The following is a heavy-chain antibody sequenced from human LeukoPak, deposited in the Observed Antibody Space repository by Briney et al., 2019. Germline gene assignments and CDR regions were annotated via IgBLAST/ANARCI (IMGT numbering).Heavy chain of an antibody. D-gene: IGHD2-15*01. CDR2: IYYTGST. V-gene: IGHV4-59*01. J-gene: IGHJ4*02. CDR3: ARLDCSGGRCWGVDF. CDR1: GGSINNYH. Sequence: PSETLSLTCTVSGGSINNYHWSWIRQPPGKGLEWIGYIYYTGSTNYNPSLKSRVTISIDTSKGQFSLKLKSVTAADTAVYYCARLDCSGGRCWGVDFWGQGTLVTVST.